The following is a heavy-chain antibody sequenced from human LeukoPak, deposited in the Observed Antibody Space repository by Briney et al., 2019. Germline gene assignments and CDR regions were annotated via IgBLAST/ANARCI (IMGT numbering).Heavy chain of an antibody. CDR3: AIACSSTSCYPYYYYYGMDV. V-gene: IGHV3-74*01. D-gene: IGHD2-2*01. J-gene: IGHJ6*02. Sequence: GGSLRLSCAASGFTFSSYWMHWVRQAPGKGLVWVSRINSDGSSTSYADSVKGRFTISRDNAKNTLYLQMNSLRAEDTAVYYCAIACSSTSCYPYYYYYGMDVWGQGTTATVSS. CDR1: GFTFSSYW. CDR2: INSDGSST.